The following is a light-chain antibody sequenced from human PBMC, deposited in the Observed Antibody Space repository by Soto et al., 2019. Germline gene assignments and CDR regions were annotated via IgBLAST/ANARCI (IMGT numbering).Light chain of an antibody. Sequence: DIQMTQSPSSLSASVGDRFTITCRSSQSISNYVSWYQQKPGKAPKLLIYAASTLHSGVPSRFSGSGSGTVFTLTITSLQPEDFATYYCQQGFSTLPITVGPGTKVDI. CDR1: QSISNY. V-gene: IGKV1-39*01. CDR3: QQGFSTLPIT. J-gene: IGKJ3*01. CDR2: AAS.